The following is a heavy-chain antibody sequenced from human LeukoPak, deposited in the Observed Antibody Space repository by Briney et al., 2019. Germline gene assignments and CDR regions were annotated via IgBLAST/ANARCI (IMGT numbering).Heavy chain of an antibody. D-gene: IGHD2-15*01. CDR3: ARGGCSGTSCYEIDY. V-gene: IGHV3-11*05. Sequence: GGSLRLSCAASGFTFSDYHMSWIRQAPGKGLEWVSYMSSSGTYTHSADSVKGRFTISRDNAKNSLYLQVNTLRAEDTAVYYCARGGCSGTSCYEIDYWGQGTLVTVSS. CDR1: GFTFSDYH. CDR2: MSSSGTYT. J-gene: IGHJ4*02.